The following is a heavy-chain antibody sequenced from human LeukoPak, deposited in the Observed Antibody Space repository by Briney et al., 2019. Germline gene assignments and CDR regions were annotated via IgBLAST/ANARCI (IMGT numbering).Heavy chain of an antibody. D-gene: IGHD2-8*01. Sequence: SETLSLTCAVYGGSFSGYYWSWIRQPPGKGLEWIGEINHSGSTNYSPSLKSRVTISVDTSKNQFSLKLSSVTAADTAVYYCARPVRYYYYYYMDVWGKGTTVTVSS. J-gene: IGHJ6*03. CDR3: ARPVRYYYYYYMDV. CDR2: INHSGST. V-gene: IGHV4-34*01. CDR1: GGSFSGYY.